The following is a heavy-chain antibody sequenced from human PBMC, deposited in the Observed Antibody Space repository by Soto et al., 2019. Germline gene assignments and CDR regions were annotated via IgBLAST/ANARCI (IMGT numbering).Heavy chain of an antibody. D-gene: IGHD1-1*01. V-gene: IGHV1-18*01. Sequence: QVHRVQSGAEVERPGASVKVSWKASGYNFTSYGITWVRQAPGQGLEWMGWISAHNGNTDYAQKLQGRVIVTRDTSTSTAYMELRSLISDDTAVYYCARGRYGDYWGQGALVTVSS. CDR3: ARGRYGDY. CDR2: ISAHNGNT. J-gene: IGHJ4*02. CDR1: GYNFTSYG.